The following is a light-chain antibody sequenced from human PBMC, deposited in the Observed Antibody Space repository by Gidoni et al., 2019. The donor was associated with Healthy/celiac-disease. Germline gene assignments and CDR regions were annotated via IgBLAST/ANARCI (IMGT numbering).Light chain of an antibody. Sequence: EIVLTQSPGTLSLSPGERATLSSRASQSVSSSYLAWYQQKPGQAPRLLIYGASSRATGIPDRFSGSGSGTDFTLTISRLEPEDFAVYYCQQYGSSPPTFXQXTKVEIK. V-gene: IGKV3-20*01. J-gene: IGKJ1*01. CDR1: QSVSSSY. CDR3: QQYGSSPPT. CDR2: GAS.